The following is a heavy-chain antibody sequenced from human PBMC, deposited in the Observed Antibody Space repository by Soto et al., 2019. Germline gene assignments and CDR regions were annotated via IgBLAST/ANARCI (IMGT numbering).Heavy chain of an antibody. D-gene: IGHD1-26*01. J-gene: IGHJ4*02. CDR2: ISSDGSNR. CDR1: GFTFSSYG. Sequence: GGSLRLSCAASGFTFSSYGMHWVRQAPGKGLEWVAVISSDGSNRYYADSVKGRFTISRDNSKNTLYLQMNSLRVEDTALYFCARDLISPASTTPPGFAHWGQGTLVPVSS. CDR3: ARDLISPASTTPPGFAH. V-gene: IGHV3-30*03.